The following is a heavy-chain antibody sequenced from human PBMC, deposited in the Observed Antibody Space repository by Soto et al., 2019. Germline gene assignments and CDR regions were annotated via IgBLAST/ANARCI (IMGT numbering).Heavy chain of an antibody. CDR1: GFTFSDYY. V-gene: IGHV3-11*05. CDR2: ISSSSSYT. D-gene: IGHD6-13*01. Sequence: QVQLVESGGGLVKPGGSLRLSCAASGFTFSDYYMSWIRQAPGKGLEWVSYISSSSSYTNYADSVKGRFTISRDNAKNSLYLQMNSLGAEGTAVYYCARRVCSSSCPLGYFDYWGQGTLVTVSS. J-gene: IGHJ4*02. CDR3: ARRVCSSSCPLGYFDY.